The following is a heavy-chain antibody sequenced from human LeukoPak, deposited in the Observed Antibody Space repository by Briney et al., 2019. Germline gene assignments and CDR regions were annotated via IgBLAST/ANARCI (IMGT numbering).Heavy chain of an antibody. Sequence: SVKVSCKASGGTFGSYAISWVRQAPGQGLEWMGRIIPILGIANYAQKFQGRVTITADKSTSTAYMELSSLRSEDTAVYYCARDVPGYSYGHWGQGTLVTVSS. J-gene: IGHJ4*02. CDR2: IIPILGIA. CDR1: GGTFGSYA. V-gene: IGHV1-69*04. D-gene: IGHD5-18*01. CDR3: ARDVPGYSYGH.